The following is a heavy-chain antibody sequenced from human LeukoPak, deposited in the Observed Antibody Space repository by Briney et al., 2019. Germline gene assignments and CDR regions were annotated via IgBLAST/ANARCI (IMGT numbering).Heavy chain of an antibody. J-gene: IGHJ3*01. CDR2: ISSSGDNT. V-gene: IGHV3-23*01. D-gene: IGHD6-19*01. CDR3: AKEIAVADDAFDV. CDR1: GFTFSSYS. Sequence: GGSLRLSCAASGFTFSSYSMNWVRQAPGEGLEWVSAISSSGDNTYYADSVKGRFTISRDNSKNTLYLQMNSLRAEDTAIYYCAKEIAVADDAFDVWGQGTMVTVSS.